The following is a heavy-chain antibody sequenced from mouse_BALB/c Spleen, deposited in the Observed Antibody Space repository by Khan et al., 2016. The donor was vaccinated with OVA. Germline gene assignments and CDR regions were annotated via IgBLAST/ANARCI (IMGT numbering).Heavy chain of an antibody. V-gene: IGHV3-2*02. J-gene: IGHJ4*01. CDR1: GYSITSDYA. Sequence: EVQLQESGPGLVKPSQSLSLTCTVTGYSITSDYAWNLIRQLPGNKLEWMGYISYSGSTNYNPSLKSRISITRDTSKNQFFLQLNSVTTEDTATYYCARDGSRYNYAMDYWGQGTSVTVSA. D-gene: IGHD2-3*01. CDR3: ARDGSRYNYAMDY. CDR2: ISYSGST.